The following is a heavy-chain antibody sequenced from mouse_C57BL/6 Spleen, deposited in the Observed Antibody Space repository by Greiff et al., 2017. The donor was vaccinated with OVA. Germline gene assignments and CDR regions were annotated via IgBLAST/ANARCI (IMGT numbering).Heavy chain of an antibody. CDR1: GYTFTDYY. D-gene: IGHD2-3*01. CDR2: IYPGSGNT. Sequence: QVQLKQSGAELVRPGASVKLSCKASGYTFTDYYINWVKQRPGQGLEWIARIYPGSGNTYYNEKFKGKATLTAEKSSSTAYMQLSSLTSEDSAVYFCARSDGYYDAMDYWGQGTSVTVSS. V-gene: IGHV1-76*01. J-gene: IGHJ4*01. CDR3: ARSDGYYDAMDY.